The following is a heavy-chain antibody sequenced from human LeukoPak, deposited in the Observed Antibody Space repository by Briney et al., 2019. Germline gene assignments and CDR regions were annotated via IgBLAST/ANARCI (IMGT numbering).Heavy chain of an antibody. V-gene: IGHV3-23*01. CDR2: ITGDTGRT. CDR1: GFTFSSNA. J-gene: IGHJ4*02. CDR3: AKDAVAPGSGGDYFDY. D-gene: IGHD3-10*01. Sequence: PGGSLRLSCAASGFTFSSNAVTWVRQGPGKGLEWVSVITGDTGRTHYAESVKGRFTISRDNSKNTLSLQMNSLRVEDTAVYYCAKDAVAPGSGGDYFDYWGQGTLVTVSS.